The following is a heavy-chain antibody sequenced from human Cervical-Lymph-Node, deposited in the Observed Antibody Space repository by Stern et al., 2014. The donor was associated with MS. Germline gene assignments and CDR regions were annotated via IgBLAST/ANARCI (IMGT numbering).Heavy chain of an antibody. CDR2: FDPEDGET. D-gene: IGHD3-10*01. Sequence: VQLLESGAEVKKPGASVKVSCKVSGYTLTELSMHWVRQAPGKGLEWMGGFDPEDGETIYAQKFQGRVTMTEDTSTDTAYMELSSLRSEDTAVYAGMVRDDWYFDLWGRGTLVTVSS. CDR3: MVRDDWYFDL. V-gene: IGHV1-24*01. CDR1: GYTLTELS. J-gene: IGHJ2*01.